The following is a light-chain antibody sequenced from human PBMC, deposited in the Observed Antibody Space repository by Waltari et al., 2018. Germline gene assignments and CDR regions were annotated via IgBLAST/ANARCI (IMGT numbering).Light chain of an antibody. CDR1: SGHTRYA. CDR2: LDSDVSH. J-gene: IGLJ2*01. Sequence: QLVLTQPPSASASLGASVKLTCTLNSGHTRYAIAWHQQQPEKGPRFLMKLDSDVSHTKGGGIPDRVSGSSSGAERYLILSSLQSEDEADYYCQSWDTGINVFGGGTKLTVL. CDR3: QSWDTGINV. V-gene: IGLV4-69*01.